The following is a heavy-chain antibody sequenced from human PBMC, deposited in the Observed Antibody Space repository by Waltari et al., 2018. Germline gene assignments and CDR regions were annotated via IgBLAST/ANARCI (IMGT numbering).Heavy chain of an antibody. D-gene: IGHD3-22*01. CDR1: GGSFRGYY. CDR2: INPSGST. Sequence: QVQLQQWGAGLLKPSETLSLTCAVYGGSFRGYYWSWIPQPPGKGLEWIGEINPSGSTNYNPSLKSRVTISVETSKNQFSLKLSSVTAADTAVYYCARSGYYYSDAFDIWGQGTMVTVSS. J-gene: IGHJ3*02. V-gene: IGHV4-34*01. CDR3: ARSGYYYSDAFDI.